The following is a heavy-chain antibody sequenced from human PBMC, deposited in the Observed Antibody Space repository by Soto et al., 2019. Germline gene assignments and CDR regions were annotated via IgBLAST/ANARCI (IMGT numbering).Heavy chain of an antibody. V-gene: IGHV5-10-1*01. J-gene: IGHJ6*02. CDR2: IDPSDSYT. D-gene: IGHD3-16*01. CDR3: ARRFDSLSLGLEEDYYYYGMDV. Sequence: GESLKISCKGSGYSFTTYWINWVRQMPGKGLEWMGRIDPSDSYTNYSPSFEGHVTISADKSITTAYLQWSSLKDSDTAIYYCARRFDSLSLGLEEDYYYYGMDVWGQGTTVTVSS. CDR1: GYSFTTYW.